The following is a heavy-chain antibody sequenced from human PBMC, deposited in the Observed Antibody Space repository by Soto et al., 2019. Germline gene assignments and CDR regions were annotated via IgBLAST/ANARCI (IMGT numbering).Heavy chain of an antibody. J-gene: IGHJ6*02. Sequence: GGSLRLSCAASGFTFSSYAMSWVRQAPGKGLEWVSAISGSGGSTYYADSVKGRFTISRDNSKNTLYLQMNSLRTEDTAVYCCAKMFYSSYYGMDVWGQGTTVTVSS. D-gene: IGHD6-19*01. CDR2: ISGSGGST. V-gene: IGHV3-23*01. CDR3: AKMFYSSYYGMDV. CDR1: GFTFSSYA.